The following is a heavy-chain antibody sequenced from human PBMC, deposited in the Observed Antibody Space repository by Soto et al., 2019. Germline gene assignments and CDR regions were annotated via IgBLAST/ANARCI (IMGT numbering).Heavy chain of an antibody. CDR1: GGSFSGYY. J-gene: IGHJ2*01. D-gene: IGHD3-10*01. V-gene: IGHV4-34*01. CDR2: INHSGST. CDR3: ARRKPFGGWYFDL. Sequence: QVQLQQWGAGLLKPSETLSLTCAVYGGSFSGYYWSWIRQPPGKGLEWIGEINHSGSTNYNPSLKSRVTISVDTSKNQFSLKLSSVTAADTAVYYWARRKPFGGWYFDLWGRGTLVTVSS.